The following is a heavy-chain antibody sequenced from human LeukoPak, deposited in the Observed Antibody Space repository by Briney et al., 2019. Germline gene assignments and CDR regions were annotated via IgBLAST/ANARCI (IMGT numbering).Heavy chain of an antibody. Sequence: GGSPRLSCAASGFTFSSYAMHWVRQAPGKGLEWVAVISYDGSNKYYADSVKGRFTISRDNSKNTLYLQMNSLRAEDTAVYYCASGIPYDSSGYYAYYFDYWGQGTLVTVSS. CDR1: GFTFSSYA. CDR3: ASGIPYDSSGYYAYYFDY. CDR2: ISYDGSNK. D-gene: IGHD3-22*01. J-gene: IGHJ4*02. V-gene: IGHV3-30*04.